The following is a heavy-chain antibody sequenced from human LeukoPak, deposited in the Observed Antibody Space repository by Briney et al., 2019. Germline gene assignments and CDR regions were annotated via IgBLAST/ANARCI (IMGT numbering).Heavy chain of an antibody. Sequence: GGSLRLSCAASGFTFSSYGMHWVRQTPGKGLEWVAVISYDGSNKHYVDSVKGRFTISRDNSKNTLYLQMNSLRAEDTAVYYCAREGPYSYGSLVNAFDIWGQGTMVTVSS. CDR2: ISYDGSNK. J-gene: IGHJ3*02. D-gene: IGHD5-18*01. CDR3: AREGPYSYGSLVNAFDI. V-gene: IGHV3-30*03. CDR1: GFTFSSYG.